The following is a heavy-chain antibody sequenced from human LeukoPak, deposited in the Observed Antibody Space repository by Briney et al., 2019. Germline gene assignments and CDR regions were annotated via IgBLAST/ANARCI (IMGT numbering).Heavy chain of an antibody. J-gene: IGHJ4*02. D-gene: IGHD2-21*02. CDR2: IYSGGST. Sequence: PGGSLRLSRAASGFTVSSNYMSWVRQAPGKGLEWVSVIYSGGSTYYADSVKGRFTISRDNSKNTLYLQMNSLRAEDTAVYYCARDFPCGGDCYGVSRWGQGTLVTVSS. CDR1: GFTVSSNY. V-gene: IGHV3-66*01. CDR3: ARDFPCGGDCYGVSR.